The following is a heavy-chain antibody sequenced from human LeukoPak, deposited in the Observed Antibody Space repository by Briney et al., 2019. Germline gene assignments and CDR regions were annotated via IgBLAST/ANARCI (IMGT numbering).Heavy chain of an antibody. D-gene: IGHD3-10*01. CDR1: GFTVSSNY. J-gene: IGHJ5*02. Sequence: PGGSLRLSCAASGFTVSSNYMSWVRQAPGKGLEWVSVIYSGGSTYYADSVKGRFTIPRDNSKNTLYLQMNSLRAEDTAVYYCAREGRGGGSGSYSPNWFDPWGQGTLVTVSS. CDR2: IYSGGST. CDR3: AREGRGGGSGSYSPNWFDP. V-gene: IGHV3-66*01.